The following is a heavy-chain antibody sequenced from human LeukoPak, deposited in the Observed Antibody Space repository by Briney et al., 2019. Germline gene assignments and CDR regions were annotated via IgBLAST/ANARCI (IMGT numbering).Heavy chain of an antibody. J-gene: IGHJ3*02. Sequence: ASVKVSCKASGYTFTGYYMHWVRQAPRQGLEWMGSINSDSGDTNYAKNLQGRFTMTMDTSINTAYLDLSRLRSDDTAVYYCAIMGDTFDIWGQGTKVTVSS. CDR3: AIMGDTFDI. CDR2: INSDSGDT. CDR1: GYTFTGYY. V-gene: IGHV1-2*02. D-gene: IGHD2-8*01.